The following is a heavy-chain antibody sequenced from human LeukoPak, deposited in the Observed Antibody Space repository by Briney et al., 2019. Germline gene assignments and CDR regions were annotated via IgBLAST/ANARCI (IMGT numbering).Heavy chain of an antibody. CDR1: GYTFTSYG. CDR2: ISAYNGNT. Sequence: ASVKVSCTASGYTFTSYGISWVRQAPGQGLEWMGWISAYNGNTNYAQKLQGRVTMTTDTSTSTAYMELRSPRSDDTAVYYCARVPASGWYNWFDPWGQGTLVTVSS. CDR3: ARVPASGWYNWFDP. V-gene: IGHV1-18*01. J-gene: IGHJ5*02. D-gene: IGHD6-19*01.